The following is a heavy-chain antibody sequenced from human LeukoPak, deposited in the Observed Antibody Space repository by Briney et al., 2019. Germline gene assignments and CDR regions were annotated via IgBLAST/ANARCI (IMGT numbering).Heavy chain of an antibody. J-gene: IGHJ4*02. V-gene: IGHV6-1*01. CDR1: GDSVSSNSAA. CDR3: ARVQRVTFPLKYYFDY. CDR2: TYYRSKWYN. D-gene: IGHD3-10*01. Sequence: SQTLSLTCAISGDSVSSNSAAWNWIRQSPSRGLEWLGRTYYRSKWYNDYAVSVKSRVTINPDTSKNQFSLQLNSVTPEDTAVYYCARVQRVTFPLKYYFDYWGQGTLVTVSS.